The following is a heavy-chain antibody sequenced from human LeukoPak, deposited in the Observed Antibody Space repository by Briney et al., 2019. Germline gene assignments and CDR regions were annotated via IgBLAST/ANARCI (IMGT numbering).Heavy chain of an antibody. V-gene: IGHV4-38-2*01. CDR1: GYSISSGYY. CDR3: ARSVGY. CDR2: VYHSGVT. J-gene: IGHJ4*01. Sequence: SETLSLTCAVSGYSISSGYYWGWIRQPPGKGLEWIGSVYHSGVTYYNPFLKSRVTISVDTSKNQFSLKLSSVTAADTAVYYCARSVGYWGQGTLVTVSS.